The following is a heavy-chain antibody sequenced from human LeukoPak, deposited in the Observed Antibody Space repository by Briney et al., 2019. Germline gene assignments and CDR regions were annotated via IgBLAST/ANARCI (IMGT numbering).Heavy chain of an antibody. CDR1: GFTVSSNY. CDR2: IFSGGST. J-gene: IGHJ4*02. CDR3: ARDLKTSGWYGNFDY. Sequence: GGSLRLSCVASGFTVSSNYMGWVRQAPGKGLEWVSAIFSGGSTFYADSVTGRFTISRDNSKNTVYLEMNSLRAEETAVYYCARDLKTSGWYGNFDYWGQGTLVTVSS. V-gene: IGHV3-53*01. D-gene: IGHD6-19*01.